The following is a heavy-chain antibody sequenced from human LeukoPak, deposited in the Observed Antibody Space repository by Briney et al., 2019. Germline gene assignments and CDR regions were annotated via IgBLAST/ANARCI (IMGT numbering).Heavy chain of an antibody. CDR2: IYYSGST. V-gene: IGHV4-30-4*08. D-gene: IGHD6-13*01. CDR3: AGLRTGIAAAGTLRVDRGWYVQDDY. CDR1: GGSISSGDYY. J-gene: IGHJ4*02. Sequence: PSQTLSLTCTVSGGSISSGDYYWSWIRQPPGKGLEWIGYIYYSGSTYYNPSLKSRVTISVDTSKNQFSLKLSSVTAADTAVYYCAGLRTGIAAAGTLRVDRGWYVQDDYWGQGTLVTVSS.